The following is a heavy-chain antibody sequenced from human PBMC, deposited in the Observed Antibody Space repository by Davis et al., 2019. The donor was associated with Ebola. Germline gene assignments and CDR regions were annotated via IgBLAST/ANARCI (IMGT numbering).Heavy chain of an antibody. V-gene: IGHV4-34*01. Sequence: SETLSLTCAVYGGSFSGYYWSWIRQPPGKGLEWIGCIYYSGSTYYNPSLKSRVTISVDTSKNQFSLKLSSVTAADTAVYYCARTMIVVASFDYWGQGTLVTVSS. J-gene: IGHJ4*02. D-gene: IGHD3-22*01. CDR1: GGSFSGYY. CDR2: IYYSGST. CDR3: ARTMIVVASFDY.